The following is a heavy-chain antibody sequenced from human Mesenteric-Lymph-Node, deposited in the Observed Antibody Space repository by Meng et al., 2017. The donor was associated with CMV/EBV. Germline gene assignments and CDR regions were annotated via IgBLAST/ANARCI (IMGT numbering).Heavy chain of an antibody. CDR3: ARGGYITIFGVVNLKGGMDV. Sequence: GESLKISCAASGFTFSGYSMNWVRQAPGKGLEWVSSISRSSYYTYYADSVKGRFTISRDNAKNSLYLQMNSLRAEDTAVYYCARGGYITIFGVVNLKGGMDVWGQGTTVTVSS. CDR2: ISRSSYYT. D-gene: IGHD3-3*01. CDR1: GFTFSGYS. J-gene: IGHJ6*02. V-gene: IGHV3-21*01.